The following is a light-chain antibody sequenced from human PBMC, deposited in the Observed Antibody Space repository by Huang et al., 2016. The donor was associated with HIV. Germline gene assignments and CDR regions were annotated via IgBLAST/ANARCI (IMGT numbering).Light chain of an antibody. J-gene: IGKJ1*01. CDR1: QSLLHSNGKTY. CDR2: EGS. Sequence: DIVMTQTPASLSVTPGQPASISCRSSQSLLHSNGKTYLYWYLQRPGQSPQLLISEGSSRISGVPERCSGSGSGTDFTLKISRVGAEDVGVYYCMQGLHQRTFGQGTKVEI. V-gene: IGKV2-29*03. CDR3: MQGLHQRT.